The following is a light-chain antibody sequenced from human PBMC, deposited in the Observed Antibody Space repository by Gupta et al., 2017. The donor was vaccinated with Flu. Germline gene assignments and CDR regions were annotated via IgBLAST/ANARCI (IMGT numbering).Light chain of an antibody. CDR1: SSDIGNNY. J-gene: IGLJ1*01. V-gene: IGLV1-47*01. CDR3: ATWDDRLVVYV. Sequence: QSVLTQPPSASGTPGQTVTISCSGTSSDIGNNYVYWYLELPGAAPKLLIYRNVQRPSGVPDRFSGSKSGTSASLIITGLRSEDEADYYCATWDDRLVVYVFGTGTKVTVL. CDR2: RNV.